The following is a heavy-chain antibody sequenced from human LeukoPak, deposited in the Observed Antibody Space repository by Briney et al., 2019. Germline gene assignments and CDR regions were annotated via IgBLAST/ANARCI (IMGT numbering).Heavy chain of an antibody. J-gene: IGHJ4*02. V-gene: IGHV1-8*02. D-gene: IGHD5-12*01. CDR1: GGTFSSYA. CDR3: ARGRSRVATILMGY. CDR2: MNPNSGNT. Sequence: ASVKVSCKASGGTFSSYAISWVRQATGQGLEWMGWMNPNSGNTGYAQKFQGRVTMTRNTSISTAYMELSSLRSEDTAVYYCARGRSRVATILMGYWGQGTLVTVSS.